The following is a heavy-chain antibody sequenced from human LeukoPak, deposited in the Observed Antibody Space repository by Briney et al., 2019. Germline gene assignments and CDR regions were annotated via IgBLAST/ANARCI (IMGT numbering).Heavy chain of an antibody. J-gene: IGHJ5*02. CDR3: ARRSSIYDILTGYRFDP. D-gene: IGHD3-9*01. CDR1: GGSISSSSYY. Sequence: SETLSLTCTVSGGSISSSSYYWGWIRQPPGKGLEWIGSIYYSGSTYYNPSLKSRVTISVDTSKNQFSLKLSSVTAADTAVYYCARRSSIYDILTGYRFDPWGQGTLVTVSS. CDR2: IYYSGST. V-gene: IGHV4-39*01.